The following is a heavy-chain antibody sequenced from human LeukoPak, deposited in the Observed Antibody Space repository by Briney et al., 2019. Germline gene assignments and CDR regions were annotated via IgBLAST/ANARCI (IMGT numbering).Heavy chain of an antibody. Sequence: SQTLSLTCTVSGGSISSGGYYWSWIRQPPGTGLEWIGYIYHSGSTYYNPSLKSRVTISVDRSKNQFSLKLSSVTAADTAVYYCARVGNYYDSSGYPFDYWGQGTLVTVSS. V-gene: IGHV4-30-2*01. CDR3: ARVGNYYDSSGYPFDY. CDR2: IYHSGST. D-gene: IGHD3-22*01. CDR1: GGSISSGGYY. J-gene: IGHJ4*01.